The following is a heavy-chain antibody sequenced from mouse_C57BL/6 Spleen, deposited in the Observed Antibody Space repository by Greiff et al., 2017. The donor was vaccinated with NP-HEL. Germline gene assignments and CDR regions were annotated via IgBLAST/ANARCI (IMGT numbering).Heavy chain of an antibody. D-gene: IGHD2-4*01. V-gene: IGHV5-12*01. J-gene: IGHJ3*01. CDR2: ISNGGGST. CDR1: GFTFSDYY. Sequence: DVKLVESGGGLVQPGGSLKLSCAASGFTFSDYYMYWVRQTPEKRLEWVAYISNGGGSTYYPDTVKGRFTISRDNAKNTLYLQMSRLKSEDTAMYYCAKNYDYDGAWFAYWGQGTLVTVSA. CDR3: AKNYDYDGAWFAY.